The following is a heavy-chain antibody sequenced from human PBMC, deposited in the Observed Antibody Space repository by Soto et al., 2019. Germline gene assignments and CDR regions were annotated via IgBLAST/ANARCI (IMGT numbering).Heavy chain of an antibody. CDR1: GYTFTSLT. D-gene: IGHD2-21*01. Sequence: QVQLLQSGAEVKRPGASVKISCKTSGYTFTSLTIHWVRQAPGQGLEWVAQINPDTGVTRFSQRFQGRVTLSGDTSANTVYLDLTSLRSEDTALYFCARARERKRRAYGVVGANRAFDVWGPGTLVTVSS. J-gene: IGHJ3*01. CDR3: ARARERKRRAYGVVGANRAFDV. CDR2: INPDTGVT. V-gene: IGHV1-3*01.